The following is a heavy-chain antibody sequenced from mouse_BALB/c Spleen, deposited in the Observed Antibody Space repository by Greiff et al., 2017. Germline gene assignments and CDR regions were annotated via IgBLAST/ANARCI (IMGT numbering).Heavy chain of an antibody. V-gene: IGHV5-4*02. J-gene: IGHJ3*01. CDR2: ISDGGSYT. Sequence: EVKVVESGGGLVKPGGSLKLSCAASGFTFSDYYMYWVRQTPEKRLEWVATISDGGSYTYYPDSVKGRFTISRDNAKNNLYLQMSSLKSEDTAMYYCAREGDYYGSSWFAYWGQGTLVTVSA. CDR3: AREGDYYGSSWFAY. CDR1: GFTFSDYY. D-gene: IGHD1-1*01.